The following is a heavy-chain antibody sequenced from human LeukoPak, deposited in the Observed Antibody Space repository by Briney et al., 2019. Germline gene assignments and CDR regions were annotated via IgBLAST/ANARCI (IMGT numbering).Heavy chain of an antibody. J-gene: IGHJ4*02. D-gene: IGHD3-22*01. CDR3: ARAASRYYYDSSGYYFDY. CDR2: ISSNGGST. Sequence: GSLRLSCAASGFTFSSYAMHWVRQAPGKGLEYVSAISSNGGSTYYANSVKGRFTISRDNSKNTLYLQMGSLRAEDMAVYYCARAASRYYYDSSGYYFDYWSQGTLVTVSS. V-gene: IGHV3-64*01. CDR1: GFTFSSYA.